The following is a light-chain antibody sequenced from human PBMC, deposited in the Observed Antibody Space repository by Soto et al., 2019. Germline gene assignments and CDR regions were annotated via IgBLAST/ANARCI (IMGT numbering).Light chain of an antibody. CDR1: QTLTSRF. J-gene: IGKJ5*01. Sequence: EIVLTQSPGTLSLSPGERATLSCRASQTLTSRFLAWYQQKPGQAPRLLISGASSRATGIPDRFSGSGSGTDFTLTIDGLGPEDSALYYCQQYGISPITFGEGTRLEI. V-gene: IGKV3-20*01. CDR2: GAS. CDR3: QQYGISPIT.